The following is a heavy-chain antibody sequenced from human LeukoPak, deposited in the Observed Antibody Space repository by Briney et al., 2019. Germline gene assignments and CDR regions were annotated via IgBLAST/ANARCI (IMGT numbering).Heavy chain of an antibody. CDR1: GYTFTGYY. J-gene: IGHJ4*02. V-gene: IGHV1-2*02. CDR3: ARGGPMGVFDY. D-gene: IGHD3-10*01. Sequence: GASVKVSCKASGYTFTGYYMHWVRQAPGQGLEWMGWINPNSGGTNCAQKFQGRVTMTRDTSISTAYMELSRLRSDDTAVYYCARGGPMGVFDYWGQGTLVTVSS. CDR2: INPNSGGT.